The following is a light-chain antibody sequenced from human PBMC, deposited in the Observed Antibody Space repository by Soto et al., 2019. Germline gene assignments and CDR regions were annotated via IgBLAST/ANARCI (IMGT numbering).Light chain of an antibody. J-gene: IGKJ3*01. Sequence: EIVLTQSPGTLSLSPGERATLSCRASQSVSSSYLAWYQQKPGQAPRLLIYGASGRATGIPDRFSGSGSGTDFTLTISRLEPEDFAVYYCQQYGSSPLFTIDPGTKVDIK. CDR3: QQYGSSPLFT. V-gene: IGKV3-20*01. CDR2: GAS. CDR1: QSVSSSY.